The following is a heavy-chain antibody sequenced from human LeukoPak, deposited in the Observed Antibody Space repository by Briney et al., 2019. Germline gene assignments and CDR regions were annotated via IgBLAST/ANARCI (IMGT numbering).Heavy chain of an antibody. V-gene: IGHV1-69*05. CDR3: ARSMYNWNDGYFDY. J-gene: IGHJ4*02. CDR1: GGTFSSYA. Sequence: SVKVSCQASGGTFSSYAISWVRQAPGQGLEWMGRIIPIFGTANYAQKFQGRVTITTDESTSTAYMELSSLRSEDTAVYYCARSMYNWNDGYFDYWGQGTLVTVSS. CDR2: IIPIFGTA. D-gene: IGHD1-1*01.